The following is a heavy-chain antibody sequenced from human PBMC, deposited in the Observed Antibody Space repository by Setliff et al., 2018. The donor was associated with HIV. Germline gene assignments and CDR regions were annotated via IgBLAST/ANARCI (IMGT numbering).Heavy chain of an antibody. CDR3: ARARGSMGYINTFDV. V-gene: IGHV4-4*08. Sequence: PSETLSLTCTVSGGSISSYYWSWIRQPPGKGLEWIGYIYASGYTYYKPSLESRVTISVDTSKSQFSLKLHSVTAADTAVYYCARARGSMGYINTFDVWGQGSLVTVSS. CDR1: GGSISSYY. CDR2: IYASGYT. J-gene: IGHJ4*02. D-gene: IGHD3-16*01.